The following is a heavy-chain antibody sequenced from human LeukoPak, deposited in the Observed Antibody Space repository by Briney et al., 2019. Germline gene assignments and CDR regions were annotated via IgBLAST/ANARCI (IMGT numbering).Heavy chain of an antibody. CDR2: ISSTGITI. J-gene: IGHJ2*01. D-gene: IGHD2-15*01. CDR1: GFTFSSYE. CDR3: ARAPGITATLWYFDL. Sequence: GGSLRLSCAASGFTFSSYEMNWVRQAPGKGLEWVSYISSTGITIYYADSVKGRFTISRDNAKNSLYVQMNSLRAEDTAVYYCARAPGITATLWYFDLWGRGTLITVSS. V-gene: IGHV3-48*03.